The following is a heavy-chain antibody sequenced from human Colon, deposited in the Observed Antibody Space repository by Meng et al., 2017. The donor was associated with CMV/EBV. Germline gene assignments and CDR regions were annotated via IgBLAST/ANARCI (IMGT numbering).Heavy chain of an antibody. D-gene: IGHD3-9*01. J-gene: IGHJ4*02. Sequence: GESLKISCVVSGFTFRNYEMNWVRQAPGKGLEWVSYISSNGSATYYADSVKGRFTISRDNAKNSVSLQMNTLRAEDTAVYYCARGGALYYDILTGIYYFDYWGQGTLVTVSS. CDR2: ISSNGSAT. CDR1: GFTFRNYE. V-gene: IGHV3-48*03. CDR3: ARGGALYYDILTGIYYFDY.